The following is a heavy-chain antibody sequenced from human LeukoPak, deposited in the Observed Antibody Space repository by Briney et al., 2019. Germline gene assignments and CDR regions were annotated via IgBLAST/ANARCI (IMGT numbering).Heavy chain of an antibody. V-gene: IGHV3-7*01. Sequence: GGFLRLSCAASGFTFSSFWMSWVRQAPGKGLEWVANIKQDGSEEYYVDSVKGRFTISRDNAKNSLYLQMNSLRAEDTAVYYCARVDYYGSGSYVFDYWGQGTLVTVSS. CDR3: ARVDYYGSGSYVFDY. D-gene: IGHD3-10*01. J-gene: IGHJ4*02. CDR1: GFTFSSFW. CDR2: IKQDGSEE.